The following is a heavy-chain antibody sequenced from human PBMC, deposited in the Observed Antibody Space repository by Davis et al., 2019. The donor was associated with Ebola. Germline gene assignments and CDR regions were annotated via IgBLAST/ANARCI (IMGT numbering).Heavy chain of an antibody. CDR2: THYRSKWYN. CDR3: ARNRRQLWLRYFDY. CDR1: GDSVSSNSAA. J-gene: IGHJ4*02. Sequence: SQTLSLTCDISGDSVSSNSAAWHWTRQSPSRGLEWLGRTHYRSKWYNDYAVSVKSRITINPDTSKNQFSLQLNSVTPKDTAVYYCARNRRQLWLRYFDYWGQGTLVTVSS. V-gene: IGHV6-1*01. D-gene: IGHD5-18*01.